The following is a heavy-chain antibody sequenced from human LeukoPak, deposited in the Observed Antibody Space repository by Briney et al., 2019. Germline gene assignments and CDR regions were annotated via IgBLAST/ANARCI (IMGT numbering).Heavy chain of an antibody. CDR3: ARDRAYYYDSSGYYYGYFDY. V-gene: IGHV4-59*12. CDR2: IYYSGST. Sequence: PSETLSLTCTVSGGSISSYYWSWIRQPPGKGLEWIGYIYYSGSTYYNPSLKSRVTISVDTSKNQFSLKLSSVTAADTAVYYCARDRAYYYDSSGYYYGYFDYWGQGTLVTVSS. J-gene: IGHJ4*02. CDR1: GGSISSYY. D-gene: IGHD3-22*01.